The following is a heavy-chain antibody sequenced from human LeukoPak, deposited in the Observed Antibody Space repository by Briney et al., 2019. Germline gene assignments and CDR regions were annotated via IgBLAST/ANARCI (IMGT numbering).Heavy chain of an antibody. CDR3: AKAAITFGGVIVNYFDY. CDR1: GFTFSSYA. D-gene: IGHD3-16*02. Sequence: PGGSLRLSCAASGFTFSSYAMSWVRQAPGKGLEWVSAISGSGGSTYYADSVKGRFTISRDNSKNTLYLQMNSLRAEDTAVYYCAKAAITFGGVIVNYFDYWGQGTLVTVSS. CDR2: ISGSGGST. V-gene: IGHV3-23*01. J-gene: IGHJ4*02.